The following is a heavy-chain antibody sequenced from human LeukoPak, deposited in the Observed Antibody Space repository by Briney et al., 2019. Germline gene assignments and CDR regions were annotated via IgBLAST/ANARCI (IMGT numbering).Heavy chain of an antibody. CDR1: GFSFSNFA. V-gene: IGHV3-23*01. CDR2: ISGSSGST. D-gene: IGHD6-6*01. Sequence: GGSLGLSCAASGFSFSNFAMTWVSQPPGKGLEWFSVISGSSGSTYYADSVKVRFTISRDNFKNTLYLQMNSLRAEDTAVYYCTKAWQLVRVFDIWGQGTMVTVSS. CDR3: TKAWQLVRVFDI. J-gene: IGHJ3*02.